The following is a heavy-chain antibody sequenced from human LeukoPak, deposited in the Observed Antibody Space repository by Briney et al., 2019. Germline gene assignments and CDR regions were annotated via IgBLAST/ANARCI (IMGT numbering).Heavy chain of an antibody. J-gene: IGHJ5*02. CDR3: ARGLRCSSTSWYEIGNWFDP. CDR2: IYYSGSA. Sequence: SETLSLTCTVSGDSVTTYYWSWIRQPPGKGLEWLGYIYYSGSATYNPSLKSRVTISVDTSKNQFSLKLSSVTAADTAVYYCARGLRCSSTSWYEIGNWFDPWGQGTLVTVSS. D-gene: IGHD2-2*01. V-gene: IGHV4-59*02. CDR1: GDSVTTYY.